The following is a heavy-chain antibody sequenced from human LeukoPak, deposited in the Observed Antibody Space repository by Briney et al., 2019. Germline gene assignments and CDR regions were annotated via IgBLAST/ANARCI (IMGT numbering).Heavy chain of an antibody. CDR3: ARVFPPAGYCSSTSCGGVDY. V-gene: IGHV1-2*02. D-gene: IGHD2-2*01. Sequence: ASVKVSCKASGYTFTGYYMHWVRQAPGQGLEWMGWINPNSGGTNYAQKFQGRVTMTRDTSISTAYMELSRLRSDDTAVYYCARVFPPAGYCSSTSCGGVDYWGQGILVTVSS. CDR2: INPNSGGT. CDR1: GYTFTGYY. J-gene: IGHJ4*02.